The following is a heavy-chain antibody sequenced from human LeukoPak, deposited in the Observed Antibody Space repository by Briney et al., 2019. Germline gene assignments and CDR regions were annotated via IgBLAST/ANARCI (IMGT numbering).Heavy chain of an antibody. CDR1: GYTFTSYD. V-gene: IGHV1-8*01. D-gene: IGHD5-18*01. CDR3: AREFNVDTAMALLGY. J-gene: IGHJ4*02. CDR2: MNPNSGNT. Sequence: ASVKVSCKASGYTFTSYDINWVRQATEQGLEWMGWMNPNSGNTGYAQKFQGRVTMTRNTSISTAYMELSSLRSEDTAVYYCAREFNVDTAMALLGYWGQGTLVTVSS.